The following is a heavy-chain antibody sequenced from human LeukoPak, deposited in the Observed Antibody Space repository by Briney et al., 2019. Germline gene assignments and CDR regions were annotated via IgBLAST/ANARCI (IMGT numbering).Heavy chain of an antibody. D-gene: IGHD3-22*01. J-gene: IGHJ4*02. CDR3: ANLQRDDSSGYYYSY. CDR2: ISGSGGST. V-gene: IGHV3-23*01. Sequence: PGGSLRLSCAASGFTFSSYAMSWVRQAPGKGLEWVSAISGSGGSTYYADSVEGRFTISRDNSKNTLYLQMNSLRAEDTAVYYCANLQRDDSSGYYYSYWGQGTLVTVSS. CDR1: GFTFSSYA.